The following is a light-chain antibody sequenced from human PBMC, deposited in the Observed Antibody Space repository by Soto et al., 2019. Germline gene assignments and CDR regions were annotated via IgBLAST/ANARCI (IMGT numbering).Light chain of an antibody. V-gene: IGKV1-39*01. CDR2: TAS. CDR1: QSISNY. CDR3: QQSYHTLPLT. J-gene: IGKJ4*02. Sequence: DIQMTQSPSSLSASVGDRVTITCRASQSISNYDNWYQQKPGKAPNLLIYTASTSHSGVPSRFSGSGSGRDFTLTISSLHPDDFAAYYCQQSYHTLPLTFGGGTKVEI.